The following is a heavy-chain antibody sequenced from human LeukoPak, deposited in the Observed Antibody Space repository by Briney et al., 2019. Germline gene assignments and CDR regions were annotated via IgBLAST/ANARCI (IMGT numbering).Heavy chain of an antibody. Sequence: GRSLRLSCAASGFTFSNYDMHWVRQAPGKGLEWVAVISYGGSNKNYADSVKGRFAISRDNSKNTLYLQMNSLRAEDTAVYYCAREIPIAAADYWGQGTLVTVSS. CDR1: GFTFSNYD. D-gene: IGHD6-13*01. J-gene: IGHJ4*02. CDR3: AREIPIAAADY. CDR2: ISYGGSNK. V-gene: IGHV3-30*09.